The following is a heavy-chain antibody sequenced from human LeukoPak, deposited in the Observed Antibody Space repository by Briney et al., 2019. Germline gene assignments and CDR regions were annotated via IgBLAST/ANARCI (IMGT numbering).Heavy chain of an antibody. D-gene: IGHD3-10*02. CDR3: ARVGTMSIWYFDL. V-gene: IGHV4-59*01. J-gene: IGHJ2*01. CDR1: GGSMSSYY. CDR2: IYYSGST. Sequence: SETLSLTCTVSGGSMSSYYWSWIRQPPGKGLEWIGYIYYSGSTKYNPSLKSRVTISVDTSKNQFSLKLSSVTAADTAVYYCARVGTMSIWYFDLWGRGTLVTVSS.